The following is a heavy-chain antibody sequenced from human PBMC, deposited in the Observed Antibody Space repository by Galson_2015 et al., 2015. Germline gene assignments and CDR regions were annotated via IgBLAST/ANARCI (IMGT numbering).Heavy chain of an antibody. Sequence: SLRLSCAASGFTFSSYSMNWVRQAPGKGLEWVSSISSSSSYIYYADSVKGRFTISRDNAKNSLYLQMNSLRAEDTAVYYCASPQQRGYSGYDPDYYYGMDVWGQGITVTVSS. D-gene: IGHD5-12*01. V-gene: IGHV3-21*01. CDR3: ASPQQRGYSGYDPDYYYGMDV. CDR1: GFTFSSYS. CDR2: ISSSSSYI. J-gene: IGHJ6*02.